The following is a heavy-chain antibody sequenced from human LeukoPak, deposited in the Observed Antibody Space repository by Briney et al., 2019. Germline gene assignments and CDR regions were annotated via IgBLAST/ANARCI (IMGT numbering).Heavy chain of an antibody. D-gene: IGHD6-13*01. V-gene: IGHV3-53*01. J-gene: IGHJ5*02. Sequence: GGSLRLSCAASGFTVSSNYMSWVRQAPGKGLEWVSVIYSGGSTYYADSMKGRFTISRDNSKNTLYLQMNSLRAEDTAVYYCARVVVAAAGTFDPWGQGTLVTVSS. CDR2: IYSGGST. CDR1: GFTVSSNY. CDR3: ARVVVAAAGTFDP.